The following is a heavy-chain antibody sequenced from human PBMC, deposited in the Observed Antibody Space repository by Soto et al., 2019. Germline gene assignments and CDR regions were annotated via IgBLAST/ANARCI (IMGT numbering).Heavy chain of an antibody. Sequence: QVQLVQSGAEVQKPGSSVKVSCKASGGTFSSYGITWVRQAPGQGLEWMGGIGPIFRTTNYAQEFQGRVTIAADESTSTAYMELSSLRSEDTVVYYRARYALGQLGTDYWGQGTLVTVSS. D-gene: IGHD7-27*01. CDR3: ARYALGQLGTDY. J-gene: IGHJ4*02. CDR2: IGPIFRTT. CDR1: GGTFSSYG. V-gene: IGHV1-69*01.